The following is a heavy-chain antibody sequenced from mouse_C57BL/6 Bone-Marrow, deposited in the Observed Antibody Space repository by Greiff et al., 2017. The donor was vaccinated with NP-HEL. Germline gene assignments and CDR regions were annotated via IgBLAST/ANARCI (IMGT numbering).Heavy chain of an antibody. V-gene: IGHV1-55*01. CDR2: IYPGSGST. Sequence: QVQLQQPGAELVKPGASVKMSCKASGYTFTSYWITWVKQRPGQGLEWIGDIYPGSGSTNYNEQFKSKATLTVDTSSSTAYMQLSSLTSEDSAVYYCARSPITTVEREYYFDYWGQGTTLTVSS. CDR3: ARSPITTVEREYYFDY. CDR1: GYTFTSYW. J-gene: IGHJ2*01. D-gene: IGHD1-1*01.